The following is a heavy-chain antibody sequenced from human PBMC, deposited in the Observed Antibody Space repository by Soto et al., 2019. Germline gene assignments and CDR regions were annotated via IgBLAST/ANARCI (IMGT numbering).Heavy chain of an antibody. CDR3: ARGWGLLWFGEFTNWFDP. D-gene: IGHD3-10*01. Sequence: LSLTCAVYGGSFSGYYWSWIRQPPGKGLEWIGEINHSGSTNYNPSLKSRVTISVDTSKNQFSLKLSSVTAADTAVYYCARGWGLLWFGEFTNWFDPWGQGTLVTVSS. CDR1: GGSFSGYY. CDR2: INHSGST. V-gene: IGHV4-34*01. J-gene: IGHJ5*02.